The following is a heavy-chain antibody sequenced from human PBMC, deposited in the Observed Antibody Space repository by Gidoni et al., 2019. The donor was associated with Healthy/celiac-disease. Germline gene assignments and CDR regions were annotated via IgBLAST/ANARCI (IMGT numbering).Heavy chain of an antibody. CDR1: GFTFSSYS. CDR2: ISSSSSYI. V-gene: IGHV3-21*01. Sequence: EVQLVESGGGLVKPGGSLRLSCAPSGFTFSSYSMNWVRQAPGKGLERVSSISSSSSYIYYADSVKGRFTISRDNAKNSLYLQMNSLRAEDTAVYYCARDPRDYGDYVTPVYWGQGTLVTVSS. J-gene: IGHJ4*02. D-gene: IGHD4-17*01. CDR3: ARDPRDYGDYVTPVY.